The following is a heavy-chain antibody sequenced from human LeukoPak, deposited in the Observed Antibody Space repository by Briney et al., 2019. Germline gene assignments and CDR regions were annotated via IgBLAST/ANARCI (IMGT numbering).Heavy chain of an antibody. D-gene: IGHD1-1*01. CDR1: GFTFSSYM. V-gene: IGHV3-21*01. CDR3: ARSLTTLTYEGY. J-gene: IGHJ4*02. CDR2: INSDSTYT. Sequence: GGSLRLSCAASGFTFSSYMMNWVRQAPGKGLEWVSSINSDSTYTYYTESVKGRFTVSRDNAKDSLFLQMNSLRAEDTAIYYCARSLTTLTYEGYWGQGTLVTVSS.